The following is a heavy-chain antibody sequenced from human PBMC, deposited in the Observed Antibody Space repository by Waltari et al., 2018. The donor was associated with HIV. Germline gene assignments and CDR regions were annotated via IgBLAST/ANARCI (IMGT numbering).Heavy chain of an antibody. CDR2: IYYGGSK. V-gene: IGHV4-39*07. J-gene: IGHJ6*02. D-gene: IGHD2-2*02. CDR3: TRYCSSTSCYTNDYYYAMDV. Sequence: QLQLQESGPGLVRPSETLSLTCTVSGGSISSSRYYWGWIRQPPGKGLEWIGSIYYGGSKHYNPSLKSRVTISVDTSKNQLSLKLSSVTAADTAIYYCTRYCSSTSCYTNDYYYAMDVWGQGTTVTVSS. CDR1: GGSISSSRYY.